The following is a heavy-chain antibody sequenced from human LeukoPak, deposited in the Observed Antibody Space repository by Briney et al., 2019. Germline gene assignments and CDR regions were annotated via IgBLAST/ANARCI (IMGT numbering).Heavy chain of an antibody. CDR1: GGSISSSSYY. Sequence: SETLSLTCTVSGGSISSSSYYWGWIRQPPGKGLEWIGSIYYSGSTYYNPSLKSRVTISVDTSKNQFSLKLSSVTAADTAVYYCARDSRITDNDYWGQGTLVTVSS. CDR2: IYYSGST. D-gene: IGHD3-16*01. CDR3: ARDSRITDNDY. J-gene: IGHJ4*02. V-gene: IGHV4-39*07.